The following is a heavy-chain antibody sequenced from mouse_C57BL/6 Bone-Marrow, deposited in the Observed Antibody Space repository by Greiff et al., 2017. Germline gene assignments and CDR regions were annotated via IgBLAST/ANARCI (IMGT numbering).Heavy chain of an antibody. D-gene: IGHD2-3*01. CDR3: ATADGYHWYFDV. J-gene: IGHJ1*03. CDR1: GYTFTDYN. CDR2: INPNNGGT. Sequence: EVQPPQPGPELVKPGASVKIPCKASGYTFTDYNMDWVKQSHGKSLEWIGDINPNNGGTIYNQKFKGKATLTVDKSSSTAYMELRSLTSEDTAVYYCATADGYHWYFDVWGTGTTVTGSS. V-gene: IGHV1-18*01.